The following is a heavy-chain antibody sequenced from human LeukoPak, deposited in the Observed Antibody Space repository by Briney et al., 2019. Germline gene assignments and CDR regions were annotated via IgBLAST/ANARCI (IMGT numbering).Heavy chain of an antibody. J-gene: IGHJ4*02. D-gene: IGHD3-10*01. V-gene: IGHV4-59*08. CDR3: ARRFVVITSENYFDY. CDR2: IYYSGAT. Sequence: SETLSLTCTVSGGSISTYYWSWIRQPPGKGLEWIGHIYYSGATNYNPSLKSRFTISVDTSKNQFSLKLNSVTAADTAVYYCARRFVVITSENYFDYWGQGTLVTVSS. CDR1: GGSISTYY.